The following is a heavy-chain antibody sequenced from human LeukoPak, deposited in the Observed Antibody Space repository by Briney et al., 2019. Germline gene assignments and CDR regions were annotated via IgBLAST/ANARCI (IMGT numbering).Heavy chain of an antibody. CDR1: GFTVSSNY. CDR3: ARPHTHYYDSSGYYYPS. Sequence: GGSLRLSCAASGFTVSSNYMSWVRQAPGKGLEWVSVIYSGGSTYYADSVKGRFTFSRDNSKNTLYLQMNSLRPEDTAVYYCARPHTHYYDSSGYYYPSWGQGTLVTVSS. D-gene: IGHD3-22*01. V-gene: IGHV3-53*05. CDR2: IYSGGST. J-gene: IGHJ5*02.